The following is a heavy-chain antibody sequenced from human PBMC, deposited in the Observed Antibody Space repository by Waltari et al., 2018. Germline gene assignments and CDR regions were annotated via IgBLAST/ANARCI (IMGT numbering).Heavy chain of an antibody. CDR3: ARAGRYDFWNLHY. CDR1: GGSIPRHY. CDR2: MHNSGST. Sequence: QVQLQESGPGLVKPSETLSLTCSVSGGSIPRHYWNWIRQPPGKGLEWIGYMHNSGSTNLNPFFKSRVTISLDTSKNQLSLTVNSVTAVDTAVYYCARAGRYDFWNLHYWGQGILVAVSS. J-gene: IGHJ4*02. V-gene: IGHV4-59*11. D-gene: IGHD3-3*01.